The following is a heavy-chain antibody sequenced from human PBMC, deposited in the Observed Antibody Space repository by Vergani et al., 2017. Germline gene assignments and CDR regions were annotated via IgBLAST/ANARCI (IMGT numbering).Heavy chain of an antibody. CDR3: ARDTYGDYHPFDY. CDR2: ISGSGGST. Sequence: EVQLLESGGGLVQPGGSLRLSCAASGFTFSSYAMSWVRQAPGKGLEWVSAISGSGGSTYYADSVKGRFTISRDNAKNSLYLQMNSLRAEDTAVYYCARDTYGDYHPFDYWGQGTLVTVSS. CDR1: GFTFSSYA. D-gene: IGHD4-17*01. V-gene: IGHV3-23*01. J-gene: IGHJ4*02.